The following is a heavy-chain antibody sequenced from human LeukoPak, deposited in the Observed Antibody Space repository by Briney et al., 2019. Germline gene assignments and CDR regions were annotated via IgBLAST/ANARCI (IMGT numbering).Heavy chain of an antibody. CDR3: ARHDHYYDSSGYYFHYYGMDV. V-gene: IGHV5-51*01. J-gene: IGHJ6*02. Sequence: GESLKISCKGSGYSFTSYWIGWVRQMPGKGLEWMGIIYPGDSDTRYSPSFQGQVTISADKSISTAYLQWSSLKASDTAMYYCARHDHYYDSSGYYFHYYGMDVWGQGTTVTVSS. D-gene: IGHD3-22*01. CDR1: GYSFTSYW. CDR2: IYPGDSDT.